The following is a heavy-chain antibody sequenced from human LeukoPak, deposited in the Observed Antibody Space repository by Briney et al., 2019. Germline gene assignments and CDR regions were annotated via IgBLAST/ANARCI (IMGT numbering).Heavy chain of an antibody. Sequence: ASVKVSCKASGYTFTSYGINWVRQATGQGLEWMGWMNPNSGNTGYAQKFQGRVTITRNTSISTAYMELSSLRSEDTAVYYCARASDCSSTSCSYYYYYYMDVWGKGTTVTVSS. D-gene: IGHD2-2*01. CDR3: ARASDCSSTSCSYYYYYYMDV. CDR1: GYTFTSYG. J-gene: IGHJ6*03. V-gene: IGHV1-8*03. CDR2: MNPNSGNT.